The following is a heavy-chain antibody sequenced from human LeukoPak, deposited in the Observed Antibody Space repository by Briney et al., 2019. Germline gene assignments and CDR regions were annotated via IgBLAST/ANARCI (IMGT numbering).Heavy chain of an antibody. CDR2: IWYDGSDK. CDR3: ANENYYDSSGYLDY. Sequence: PGRSLRLSCAASGFTFRNYGMHWVRQAPGKGLEWVAVIWYDGSDKYYADSVKGRFTTSRDKSKNTLYLQMNSLRAEDTAVYYCANENYYDSSGYLDYWGQGTLVTVSS. J-gene: IGHJ4*02. CDR1: GFTFRNYG. D-gene: IGHD3-22*01. V-gene: IGHV3-33*03.